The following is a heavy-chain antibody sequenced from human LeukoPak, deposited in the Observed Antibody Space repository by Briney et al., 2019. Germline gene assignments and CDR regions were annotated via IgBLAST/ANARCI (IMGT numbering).Heavy chain of an antibody. D-gene: IGHD2-15*01. V-gene: IGHV1-69*06. CDR2: IIPIFGTA. CDR3: ARGGDACSGGSCYPL. J-gene: IGHJ4*02. Sequence: ASVKVSCKASGGTFSSYAISWVRQAPGQGLEWMGGIIPIFGTANYAQKFQGRVTITADKSTSTAYMELSSQRSEDTAVYYCARGGDACSGGSCYPLWGQGTLVTVSS. CDR1: GGTFSSYA.